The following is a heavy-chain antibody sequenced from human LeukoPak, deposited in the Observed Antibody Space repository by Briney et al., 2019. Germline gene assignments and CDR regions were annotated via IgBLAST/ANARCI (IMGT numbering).Heavy chain of an antibody. D-gene: IGHD3-10*01. V-gene: IGHV3-7*01. CDR3: ARPLSRYYYQSTGDGY. CDR1: GFTSSGYW. CDR2: INQDGSET. J-gene: IGHJ4*02. Sequence: GRSLRLSCAASGFTSSGYWMTWVRQAPGKGLEWLANINQDGSETYYAGSVRGRFTISRDNAKNSLYLQMNSLRAEDTAVYYCARPLSRYYYQSTGDGYWGRGTLVTVSS.